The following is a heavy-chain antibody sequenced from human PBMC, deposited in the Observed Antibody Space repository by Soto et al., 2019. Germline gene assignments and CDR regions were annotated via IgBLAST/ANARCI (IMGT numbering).Heavy chain of an antibody. CDR1: GYTFSDYY. V-gene: IGHV3-11*01. Sequence: QVQLVESGGDLVKPGGSLRLSCAASGYTFSDYYMSWIRQAPGKGLEWISYIDTSGTKIYYADSVKGRFTITSDNAKNSLYLAMTRLRDEDTAVYYCASHYDMWSGYLAPVDYWCQGTLVTFSS. CDR3: ASHYDMWSGYLAPVDY. J-gene: IGHJ4*02. CDR2: IDTSGTKI. D-gene: IGHD3-3*01.